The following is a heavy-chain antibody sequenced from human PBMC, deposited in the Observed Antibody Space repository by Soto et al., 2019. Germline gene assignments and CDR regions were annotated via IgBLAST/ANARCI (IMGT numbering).Heavy chain of an antibody. CDR1: GFTFSSYW. Sequence: EVQLVESGGGLVQPGGSLRLSCVASGFTFSSYWMHWVRQAPGKGLVWVSRLNSDGSSTNYADSVKGRFTISRDNAREALYLQMNSLRAEDTAVYYCVRDGYPASVYGVDVWGQGTTVTVS. CDR3: VRDGYPASVYGVDV. J-gene: IGHJ6*02. V-gene: IGHV3-74*01. D-gene: IGHD5-12*01. CDR2: LNSDGSST.